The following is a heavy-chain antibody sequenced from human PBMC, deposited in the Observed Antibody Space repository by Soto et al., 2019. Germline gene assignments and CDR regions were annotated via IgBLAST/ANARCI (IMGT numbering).Heavy chain of an antibody. CDR2: ISWNSGSI. V-gene: IGHV3-9*01. CDR1: GFTFDDYA. Sequence: DVQLVESGGGLVQPGRSLRLSCAASGFTFDDYAMHWVRQAPGKGLEWVSGISWNSGSIGYADSVKGRFTISRDNAKNSLYLQMNSLRAEDTALYYCAKDMVTIFGVGFDYWGQGTLVTVSS. CDR3: AKDMVTIFGVGFDY. D-gene: IGHD3-3*01. J-gene: IGHJ4*02.